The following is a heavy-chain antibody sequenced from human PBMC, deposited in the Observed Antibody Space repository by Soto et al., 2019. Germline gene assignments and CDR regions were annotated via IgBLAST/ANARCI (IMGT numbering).Heavy chain of an antibody. Sequence: SETLSVTCTVSGDSISNYYWNWIRQPPWKGLEWIGYYYSGSTHYNPSLNGRVTISADTSKTQFSLKMTSVTAADTAVYYCARRVCSSATCFRARDNWFDLRGQGTLVIVSS. CDR2: YYSGST. D-gene: IGHD2-2*01. J-gene: IGHJ5*02. CDR1: GDSISNYY. V-gene: IGHV4-59*12. CDR3: ARRVCSSATCFRARDNWFDL.